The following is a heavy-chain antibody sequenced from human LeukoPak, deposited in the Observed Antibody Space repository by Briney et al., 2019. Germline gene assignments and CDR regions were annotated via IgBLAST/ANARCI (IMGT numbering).Heavy chain of an antibody. D-gene: IGHD1-26*01. J-gene: IGHJ3*01. V-gene: IGHV3-23*01. CDR3: AKRRLSGSSAWDAFDF. Sequence: GGSLRLSCAASGFTFSSYAMSWVRQAPGKGLEWVSAISGSGGSTYYADSVKGWFTISRDNSKNTVDLQMNSLRAEDTAVYYCAKRRLSGSSAWDAFDFWGQGTMVTVSS. CDR2: ISGSGGST. CDR1: GFTFSSYA.